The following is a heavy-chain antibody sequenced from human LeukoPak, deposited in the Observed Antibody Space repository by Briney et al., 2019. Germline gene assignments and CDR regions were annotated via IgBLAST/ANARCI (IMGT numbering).Heavy chain of an antibody. CDR1: GFTFDDYA. J-gene: IGHJ4*02. V-gene: IGHV3-9*01. D-gene: IGHD6-13*01. CDR2: ISWNSGSI. CDR3: AKDNDYSSSWYSLPDY. Sequence: PGRSLRLSCAASGFTFDDYAMHWVRQAPGKGLEGVSGISWNSGSIGYADSVKGRFTISRDNAKNSLYLQMNSLRAEDTALYYCAKDNDYSSSWYSLPDYWAREPWSPSP.